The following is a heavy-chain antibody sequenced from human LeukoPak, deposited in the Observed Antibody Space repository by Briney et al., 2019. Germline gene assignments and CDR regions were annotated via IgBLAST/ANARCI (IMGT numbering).Heavy chain of an antibody. CDR1: GFTFSSYG. D-gene: IGHD6-13*01. Sequence: GGSLRLSCAASGFTFSSYGMHWVRQAPGKGLEWVAVIWYDGSNKYYADSVKGRFTISRDNSKNTLYLQMHSLRAEDTAVYYCAKARTDSSSWYYFDYWGQGTLVTVSS. V-gene: IGHV3-33*06. CDR2: IWYDGSNK. CDR3: AKARTDSSSWYYFDY. J-gene: IGHJ4*02.